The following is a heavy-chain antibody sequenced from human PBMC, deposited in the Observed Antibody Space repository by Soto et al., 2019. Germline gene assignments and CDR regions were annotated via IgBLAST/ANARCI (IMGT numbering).Heavy chain of an antibody. D-gene: IGHD2-15*01. J-gene: IGHJ4*02. CDR2: IIPFLDVT. V-gene: IGHV1-69*02. CDR3: ARLSCRGSGCYTLTWANYHIDY. CDR1: GGTFSTYT. Sequence: QVQLVQSGAEVQTPGSSVTVSCKASGGTFSTYTITWVRQAPGQGLEWMGRIIPFLDVTNYAEKFQGSVTSTAYKSTSTVYMELSSLRSDDTVVSYCARLSCRGSGCYTLTWANYHIDYWGQGTLVPGSS.